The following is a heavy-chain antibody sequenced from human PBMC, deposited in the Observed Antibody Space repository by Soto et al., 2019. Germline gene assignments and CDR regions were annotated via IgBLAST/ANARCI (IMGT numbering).Heavy chain of an antibody. Sequence: ASVKVSCKASGYTFTSYAMHWVRQAPGQRLEWMGWINAGNGNTKYSQKFQGRVTITRDTSASTAYMELSSLRSEDTAVYCCARVGTSSSWAFDYWRQRTLVTVSS. J-gene: IGHJ4*02. CDR3: ARVGTSSSWAFDY. D-gene: IGHD6-13*01. V-gene: IGHV1-3*01. CDR2: INAGNGNT. CDR1: GYTFTSYA.